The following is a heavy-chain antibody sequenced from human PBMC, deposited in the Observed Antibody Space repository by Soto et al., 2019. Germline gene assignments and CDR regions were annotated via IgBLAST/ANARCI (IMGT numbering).Heavy chain of an antibody. CDR3: ARQGGTGWQRYYGMDV. D-gene: IGHD6-19*01. V-gene: IGHV5-51*01. CDR1: GYSFTSYW. Sequence: PGESLKISCKGSGYSFTSYWIGWVRQMPGKGLEWMGIIYPDDSDTRYSPSFQGQVTISADKSITTAYLQWSSLKASDTAIYYCARQGGTGWQRYYGMDVWGQGTTVTVSS. CDR2: IYPDDSDT. J-gene: IGHJ6*02.